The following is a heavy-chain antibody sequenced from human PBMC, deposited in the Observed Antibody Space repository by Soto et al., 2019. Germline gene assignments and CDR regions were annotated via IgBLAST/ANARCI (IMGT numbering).Heavy chain of an antibody. V-gene: IGHV4-34*01. CDR3: ARASSHRTHRYYYYYGMDV. CDR1: GGSFSGYY. CDR2: NNHSGST. Sequence: SETLSLTCAVYGGSFSGYYWSWIRQPPGKGLEWIGENNHSGSTNYNPSLKSRVTISVDTSKNQFSLKLSSVTAADTAVYYCARASSHRTHRYYYYYGMDVWGQGTTVTVSS. D-gene: IGHD2-2*01. J-gene: IGHJ6*02.